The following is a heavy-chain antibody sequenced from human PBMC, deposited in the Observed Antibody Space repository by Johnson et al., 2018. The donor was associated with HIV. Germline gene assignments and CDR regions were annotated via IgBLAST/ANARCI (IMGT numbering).Heavy chain of an antibody. CDR1: GFIVDDYD. D-gene: IGHD5-24*01. CDR3: GKIRGEMATTDAFDV. CDR2: FYRNGGST. V-gene: IGHV3-20*04. Sequence: VQLVESGGGVVRPGGSLRLSCEASGFIVDDYDMSWVRQVPGKGLEWVSGFYRNGGSTEYAASVKGRFTISRDDAKNSLYLQMNSLRAEDTALYYCGKIRGEMATTDAFDVWGQGTMVTVSS. J-gene: IGHJ3*01.